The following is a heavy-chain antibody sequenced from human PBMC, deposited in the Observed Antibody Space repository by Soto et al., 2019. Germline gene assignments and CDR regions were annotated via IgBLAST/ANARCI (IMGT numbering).Heavy chain of an antibody. V-gene: IGHV4-59*01. CDR3: ARRFSCSGGSCYSQGWFDP. CDR2: IYYSGST. Sequence: SETLSLTCTVSGGSISSYYWSWIRQPPGKGLEWMGYIYYSGSTKYNPSLKSRVTISVDTSKNQFSLKLSSVTAADTAVYYCARRFSCSGGSCYSQGWFDPWGQGTMVTVSS. D-gene: IGHD2-15*01. J-gene: IGHJ5*02. CDR1: GGSISSYY.